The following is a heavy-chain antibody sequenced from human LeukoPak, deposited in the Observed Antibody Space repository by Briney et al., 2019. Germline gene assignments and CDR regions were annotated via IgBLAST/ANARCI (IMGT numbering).Heavy chain of an antibody. CDR3: AKEPLAYCGGDCYYFDY. D-gene: IGHD2-21*02. J-gene: IGHJ4*02. V-gene: IGHV3-23*01. CDR1: GFTFSSYG. Sequence: GGSLRLSCAASGFTFSSYGMSWVRQAPGKGLEWVSAISGSGGSTYYADSVKGRFTISRDNSKNTLYLQMNSLRAEDTAVYYCAKEPLAYCGGDCYYFDYWGQGTLVTVSS. CDR2: ISGSGGST.